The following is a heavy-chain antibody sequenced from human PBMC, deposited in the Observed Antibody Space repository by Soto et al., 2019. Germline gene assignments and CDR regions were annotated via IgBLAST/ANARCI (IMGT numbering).Heavy chain of an antibody. V-gene: IGHV3-23*01. J-gene: IGHJ6*02. Sequence: QPGGSLRLSCAASGFTFSSYAMSWVRQAPGKGLEWVSAISGSGGSTYYADSVKGRFTISRDNSKNTLYLQMNSLRAEDTAVYYCVGWGDSSGYYPLYYGMDVWGQGTTVTVSS. D-gene: IGHD3-22*01. CDR3: VGWGDSSGYYPLYYGMDV. CDR2: ISGSGGST. CDR1: GFTFSSYA.